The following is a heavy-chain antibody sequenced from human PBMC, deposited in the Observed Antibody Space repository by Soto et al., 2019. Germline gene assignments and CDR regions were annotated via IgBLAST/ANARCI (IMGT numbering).Heavy chain of an antibody. D-gene: IGHD6-19*01. J-gene: IGHJ4*02. CDR3: ARDAAVPGESDRFDY. CDR2: AYHNGLT. CDR1: GDSVTSNVW. V-gene: IGHV4-4*02. Sequence: TLSLTCAVSGDSVTSNVWWSWVRQPPGKGLEWIGEAYHNGLTDYNPSLKSRVTMSVDTSKNEFSLKLTSLTAADTAIYYCARDAAVPGESDRFDYWGQGTLVTASS.